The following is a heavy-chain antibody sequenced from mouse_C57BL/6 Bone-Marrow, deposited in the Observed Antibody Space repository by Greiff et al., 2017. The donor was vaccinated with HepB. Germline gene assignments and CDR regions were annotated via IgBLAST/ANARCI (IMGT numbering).Heavy chain of an antibody. D-gene: IGHD2-2*01. CDR2: ISSGGSYT. J-gene: IGHJ3*01. CDR3: ARRGYYGYDAWFAY. V-gene: IGHV5-6*01. CDR1: GFTFSSYG. Sequence: VQLKESGGDLVKPGGSLKLSCAASGFTFSSYGMSWVRQTPDKRLEWVATISSGGSYTYYPDSVKGRFTISRDNAKNTLYLQMSSLKSEDTAMYYCARRGYYGYDAWFAYWGQGTLVTVSA.